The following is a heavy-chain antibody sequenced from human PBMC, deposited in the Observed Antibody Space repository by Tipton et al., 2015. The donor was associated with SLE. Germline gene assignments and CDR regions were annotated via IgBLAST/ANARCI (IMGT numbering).Heavy chain of an antibody. Sequence: QLVQSGGGLVQPGGSLRLSCAVSGFTINTNYMSWVLQAPGKGLEWVSVIYRGGGTYYADSVKGRFTISRDNSKNTLYLQMNSLRAEDTAVYYCARDLPDYYDSSGYRGFDIWGQGTMVTVSS. V-gene: IGHV3-53*01. CDR3: ARDLPDYYDSSGYRGFDI. CDR2: IYRGGGT. J-gene: IGHJ3*02. D-gene: IGHD3-22*01. CDR1: GFTINTNY.